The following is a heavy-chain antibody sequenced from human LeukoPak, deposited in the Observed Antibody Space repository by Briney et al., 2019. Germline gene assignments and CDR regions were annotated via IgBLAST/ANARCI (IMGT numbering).Heavy chain of an antibody. V-gene: IGHV1-69*13. CDR1: GGTFSSYA. D-gene: IGHD4-11*01. J-gene: IGHJ4*02. CDR2: IIPIFGTA. CDR3: ARETAPTHESKKSKAFDY. Sequence: GASVKVSCKASGGTFSSYAISWVRQAPGQGLEWMGGIIPIFGTANYAQKFQGRVTITADESTSTAYMELSSLRSEDTAVYYCARETAPTHESKKSKAFDYWGQGTLVTVSS.